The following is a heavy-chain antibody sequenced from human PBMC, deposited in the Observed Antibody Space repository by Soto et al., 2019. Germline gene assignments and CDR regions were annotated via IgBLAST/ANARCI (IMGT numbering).Heavy chain of an antibody. D-gene: IGHD3-22*01. CDR1: GFTFSDHY. J-gene: IGHJ3*02. CDR3: ARPGYYYDSSGYPHDAFDI. V-gene: IGHV3-72*01. Sequence: GGSLRLSCAASGFTFSDHYMDWVRQAPGKGLEWVGRTRNKANSYTTEYAASVKGRFTISRDDSKNSLYLQMNSLKTEDTAVYYCARPGYYYDSSGYPHDAFDIWGRGTMVTVSS. CDR2: TRNKANSYTT.